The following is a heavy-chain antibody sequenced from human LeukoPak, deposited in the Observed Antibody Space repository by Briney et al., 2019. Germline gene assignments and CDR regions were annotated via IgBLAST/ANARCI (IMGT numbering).Heavy chain of an antibody. CDR3: AQVEGPEGAPACGY. D-gene: IGHD1-26*01. Sequence: SGWSLRSSCAAPGFTFSRHRMHLGRQAPGKGLGRVAFIRYDGSNKYYADSVKCRFTISRDNSKNALYLPMSSLRAEVTAVYYCAQVEGPEGAPACGYWGQGPL. V-gene: IGHV3-30*02. CDR2: IRYDGSNK. CDR1: GFTFSRHR. J-gene: IGHJ4*02.